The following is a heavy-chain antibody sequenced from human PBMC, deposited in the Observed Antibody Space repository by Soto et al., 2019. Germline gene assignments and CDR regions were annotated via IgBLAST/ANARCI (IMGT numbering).Heavy chain of an antibody. CDR2: ISSSSSYI. J-gene: IGHJ6*02. CDR1: GFTFSSYS. V-gene: IGHV3-21*01. D-gene: IGHD3-10*01. Sequence: GGSLRLSCAASGFTFSSYSMNWVRQAPGKGLEWVSSISSSSSYIYYADSVKGRFTISRDNAKNSLYLQMNSLRAEDAAVYYCARLDRGPALYYYYGMDVWGQGTTVTVSS. CDR3: ARLDRGPALYYYYGMDV.